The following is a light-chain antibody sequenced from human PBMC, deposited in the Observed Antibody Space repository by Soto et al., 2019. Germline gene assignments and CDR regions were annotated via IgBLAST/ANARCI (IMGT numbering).Light chain of an antibody. V-gene: IGKV1-5*01. CDR1: QNINTW. J-gene: IGKJ2*01. Sequence: DIQMTQSPSTLSASVGDRVTITCRASQNINTWLAWYRQEPGKAPKLLIFEASTLQGGVPSRFSGSGSGTEFTLTITSLQPDDFATFYCQQYSRSPYTFGRGTKLE. CDR3: QQYSRSPYT. CDR2: EAS.